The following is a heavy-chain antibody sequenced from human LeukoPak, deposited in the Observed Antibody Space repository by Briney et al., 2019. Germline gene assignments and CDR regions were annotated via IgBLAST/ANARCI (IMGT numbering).Heavy chain of an antibody. Sequence: SGGSLRLSCVAPGFMFSAYAMSWVRQAPGKGLEWVSIISGSGERTYYTDSVKGRFTVSRDNSKNTLYLQMKSPRAEDTAVYYCVSQSYSGSDNYYFHYWGQGTLVAVSS. CDR1: GFMFSAYA. CDR2: ISGSGERT. V-gene: IGHV3-23*01. D-gene: IGHD1-26*01. CDR3: VSQSYSGSDNYYFHY. J-gene: IGHJ4*02.